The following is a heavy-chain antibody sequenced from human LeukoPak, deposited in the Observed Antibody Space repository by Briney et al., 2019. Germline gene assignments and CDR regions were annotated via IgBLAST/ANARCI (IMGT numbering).Heavy chain of an antibody. CDR3: ARGRYNNSPTRMDV. CDR2: VNTAGST. D-gene: IGHD1-1*01. CDR1: GFTVSNNY. J-gene: IGHJ6*03. V-gene: IGHV3-66*02. Sequence: GGSLRLSCAASGFTVSNNYMTWVRQAPGKGLEWFSVVNTAGSTYYADSVRGRFAISKDNSKNTLYLQMNSLRPDDTAVYYCARGRYNNSPTRMDVWGKGTTVTVSS.